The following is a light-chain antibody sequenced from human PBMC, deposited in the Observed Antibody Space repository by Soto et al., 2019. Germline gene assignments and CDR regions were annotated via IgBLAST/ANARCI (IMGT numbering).Light chain of an antibody. CDR2: GAS. CDR3: QHYPNSPPWT. J-gene: IGKJ1*01. V-gene: IGKV3-15*01. CDR1: QSVSRN. Sequence: EIVVTQSPATLSVSPGQSATLSCRASQSVSRNLAWYQQKPGQAPRLLSYGASTRATGIPARFSGSGSGTWFTLTISSLPCEDFAVDDRQHYPNSPPWTIDQGTKVELK.